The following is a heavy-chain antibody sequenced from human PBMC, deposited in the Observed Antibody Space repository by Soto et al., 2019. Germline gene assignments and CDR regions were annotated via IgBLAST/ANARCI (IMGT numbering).Heavy chain of an antibody. CDR2: IYWDDDK. CDR3: AHRILRTVFGLVTTTAIYFDF. Sequence: QITLNESGPPVVKPAETLTLTCTFSGFSLTTSGVGVGWIRQSPGKAPEWLALIYWDDDKRYSASLKSGLTITKDTSKNQVVLTMASVDPADTATYYCAHRILRTVFGLVTTTAIYFDFWGQGTPVVVSS. D-gene: IGHD3-3*01. CDR1: GFSLTTSGVG. V-gene: IGHV2-5*02. J-gene: IGHJ4*02.